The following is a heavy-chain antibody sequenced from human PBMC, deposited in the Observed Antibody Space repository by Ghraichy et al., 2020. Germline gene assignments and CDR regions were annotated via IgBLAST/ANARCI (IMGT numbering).Heavy chain of an antibody. V-gene: IGHV4-59*08. J-gene: IGHJ4*02. Sequence: GSLRLSCTVSGDSISGNYCNWVRQPPGKGLEWIGYVYYSGNKYNPSLKSRVTISADSSKNQFSLKLSSVTAADTAVYYCVTGAGWLPDYWGQGTLVTVSS. CDR2: VYYSGN. D-gene: IGHD6-19*01. CDR3: VTGAGWLPDY. CDR1: GDSISGNY.